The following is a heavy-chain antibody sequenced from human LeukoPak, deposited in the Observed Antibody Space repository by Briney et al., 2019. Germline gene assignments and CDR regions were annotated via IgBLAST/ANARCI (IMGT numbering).Heavy chain of an antibody. V-gene: IGHV3-53*01. D-gene: IGHD4/OR15-4a*01. CDR3: ARRAGAYSHPYDY. CDR2: IYSDNT. J-gene: IGHJ4*02. CDR1: GGSFSGYY. Sequence: ETLSLTCAVYGGSFSGYYWSWVRQAPGKGLEWVSFIYSDNTHYSDSVKGRFTISRDNSKNTLYLQMNSLRAEDTAVYYCARRAGAYSHPYDYWGQGTLVTVSS.